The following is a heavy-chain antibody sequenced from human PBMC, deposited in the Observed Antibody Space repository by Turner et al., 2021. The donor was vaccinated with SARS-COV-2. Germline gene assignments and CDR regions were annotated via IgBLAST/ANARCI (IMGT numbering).Heavy chain of an antibody. Sequence: QVQLQESGPGLVKPSETLSLTCSVAGGSITSYYWSWIRQAPGKGLEWIGYVYYDGSSNYNPSLKSRVTISVDTSKNQFSLKLTSVTAADTAVYYCAGGSGSYSAWYFDYWGQGTLVTVSS. CDR1: GGSITSYY. J-gene: IGHJ4*02. D-gene: IGHD2-21*02. V-gene: IGHV4-59*01. CDR3: AGGSGSYSAWYFDY. CDR2: VYYDGSS.